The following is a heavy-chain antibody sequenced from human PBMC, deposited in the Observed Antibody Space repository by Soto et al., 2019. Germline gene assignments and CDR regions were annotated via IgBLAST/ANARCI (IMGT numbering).Heavy chain of an antibody. J-gene: IGHJ4*02. CDR3: AGVHPFQSHTGYDLMPTCFDS. D-gene: IGHD5-12*01. CDR1: GPTVSGSY. V-gene: IGHV3-53*01. CDR2: IYSDGST. Sequence: GSLILACAASGPTVSGSYLTWVRQPAGIGLQWLSVIYSDGSTYYADYGKGRFSISRDIAKNMLYLQMNSLRAEDKAVYYCAGVHPFQSHTGYDLMPTCFDSWGQGALVTVYS.